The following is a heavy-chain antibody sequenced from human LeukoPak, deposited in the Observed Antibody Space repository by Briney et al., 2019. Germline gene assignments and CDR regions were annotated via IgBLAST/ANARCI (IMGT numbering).Heavy chain of an antibody. V-gene: IGHV3-30*18. CDR3: AKDLDHYDSRNAFDI. CDR1: GFTFSSYG. Sequence: GGSLRLSCAASGFTFSSYGMHWVRQAPGKGLEWVAVISYDGSNKYYADSVKGRFTISRDNSKNTLYLQMNSLRAEDTAVYYCAKDLDHYDSRNAFDIWGQGTMVTVSS. D-gene: IGHD3-22*01. J-gene: IGHJ3*02. CDR2: ISYDGSNK.